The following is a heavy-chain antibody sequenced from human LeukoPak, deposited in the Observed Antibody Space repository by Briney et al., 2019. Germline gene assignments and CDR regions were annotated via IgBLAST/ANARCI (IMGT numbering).Heavy chain of an antibody. V-gene: IGHV3-11*01. CDR1: GFTFRDYD. D-gene: IGHD2-21*01. CDR2: ISSSDRTI. Sequence: GGSLRLSCAASGFTFRDYDMTWIRQAPGKGLEWVSYISSSDRTIYNAESVKGRFTISRDNAKNTLFLQMNRLRPEDAAVYYCAKAPVTTCRGAYCYPFDYWGQGTLVTVSS. J-gene: IGHJ4*02. CDR3: AKAPVTTCRGAYCYPFDY.